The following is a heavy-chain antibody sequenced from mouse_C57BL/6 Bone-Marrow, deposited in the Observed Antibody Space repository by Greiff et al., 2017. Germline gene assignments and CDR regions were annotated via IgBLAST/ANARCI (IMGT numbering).Heavy chain of an antibody. J-gene: IGHJ2*01. CDR2: IDPSDSYT. D-gene: IGHD2-14*01. Sequence: QVQLQQPGAELVKPGASVKLSCKASGYTFTSYWMQWVKQRPGQGLEWIGEIDPSDSYTNYNQKFKGKATLTVDTSSSTAYMQLSSLTSEDSAVYYCAREYDEEYYFDYWGQGTTLTVSS. CDR1: GYTFTSYW. CDR3: AREYDEEYYFDY. V-gene: IGHV1-50*01.